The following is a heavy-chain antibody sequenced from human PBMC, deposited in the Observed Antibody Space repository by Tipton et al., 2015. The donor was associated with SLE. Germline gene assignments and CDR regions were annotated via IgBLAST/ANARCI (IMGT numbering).Heavy chain of an antibody. Sequence: TLSLTCTVSGGSISSYYWSWIRQPPGKGLEWIGYIYYSGSTNYNPSLKSRVTISVDTSKNQFSLKLSSVTAADTAVYYCASTFHYDFWSGYIDAFDIWGQGTMVTVSS. CDR1: GGSISSYY. V-gene: IGHV4-59*12. D-gene: IGHD3-3*01. CDR2: IYYSGST. J-gene: IGHJ3*02. CDR3: ASTFHYDFWSGYIDAFDI.